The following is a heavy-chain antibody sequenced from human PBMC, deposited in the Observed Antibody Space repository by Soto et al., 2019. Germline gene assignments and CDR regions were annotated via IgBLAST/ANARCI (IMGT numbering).Heavy chain of an antibody. V-gene: IGHV3-23*01. CDR1: GFTFSSYA. CDR3: SKDRSPYLYYGVDV. Sequence: GGSLRLSCAASGFTFSSYAMNWVRQAPGKGLEWVSGITNTGGTTYYADSVKGRFTIARDNSRNTVYLQVDFLKAEDTAVYYCSKDRSPYLYYGVDVWGQGTTVTVSS. D-gene: IGHD3-16*01. J-gene: IGHJ6*02. CDR2: ITNTGGTT.